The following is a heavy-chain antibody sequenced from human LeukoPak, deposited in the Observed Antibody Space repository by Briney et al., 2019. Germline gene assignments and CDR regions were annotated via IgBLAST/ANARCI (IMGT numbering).Heavy chain of an antibody. CDR2: ISSTSSNM. Sequence: PGGSLRLSCAASGFTFSDYSMNWVRQAPGKGLEWVSFISSTSSNMYYADSVKGRFTISRDNAKNSLYLQMNSLRAEDTAVYYCARDPFDRYYDSGLFDPWGQGTLVTVSS. CDR3: ARDPFDRYYDSGLFDP. V-gene: IGHV3-21*01. CDR1: GFTFSDYS. D-gene: IGHD3-10*01. J-gene: IGHJ5*02.